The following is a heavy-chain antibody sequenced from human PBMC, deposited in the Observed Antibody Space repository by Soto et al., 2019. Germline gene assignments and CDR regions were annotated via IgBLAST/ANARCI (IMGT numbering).Heavy chain of an antibody. V-gene: IGHV1-8*01. Sequence: ASGKVSCKASGYTFTSYDINWVRQATGQGLEWMGWMNPNSGNTGYAQKFQGRVTMTRNTSISTAYMELSSLRSEDTAVYYCASEACSGGSCYPSCAYDIWSQGTMVTVSS. CDR2: MNPNSGNT. J-gene: IGHJ3*02. CDR1: GYTFTSYD. CDR3: ASEACSGGSCYPSCAYDI. D-gene: IGHD2-15*01.